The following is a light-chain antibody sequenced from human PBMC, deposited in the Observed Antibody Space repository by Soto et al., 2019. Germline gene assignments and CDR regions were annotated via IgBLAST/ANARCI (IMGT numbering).Light chain of an antibody. J-gene: IGKJ3*01. CDR3: QQYNNWPPVT. Sequence: EIVMTQSPATLSVSPGESATLSYRASQSVGSNLAWYQQKPGQAPRLLIYGASTRATGFPARFSGSGSGTEFTLTISSLQSEDFAVYYCQQYNNWPPVTFGPGTKVEI. CDR2: GAS. CDR1: QSVGSN. V-gene: IGKV3-15*01.